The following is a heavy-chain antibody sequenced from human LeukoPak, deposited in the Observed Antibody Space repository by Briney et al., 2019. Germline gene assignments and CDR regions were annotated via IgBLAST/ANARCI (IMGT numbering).Heavy chain of an antibody. CDR1: GYTFTSYD. CDR2: MNPNSGNT. V-gene: IGHV1-8*01. Sequence: ASVKVSCKASGYTFTSYDINWVRQATGQGLEWMGWMNPNSGNTGYAQKIQGRVTMTRNTYISTAYMELSSLSSEDAAVYYCARSLKVLRYFDWLGDRAPAVASFDYWGQGTLVTVSS. CDR3: ARSLKVLRYFDWLGDRAPAVASFDY. D-gene: IGHD3-9*01. J-gene: IGHJ4*02.